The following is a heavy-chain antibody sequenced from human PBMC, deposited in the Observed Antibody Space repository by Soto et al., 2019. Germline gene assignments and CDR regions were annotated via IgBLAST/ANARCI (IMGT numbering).Heavy chain of an antibody. D-gene: IGHD2-15*01. Sequence: ASVEVSCEACGYTFASCAIKWVRQATGQGLEWMGWMNPNSGNTGYAQKFQGRVTMTRDTSASTAYMELSSLRSEDTAVYYCASGAVVEAATLIVYGFDPWGHRTPVTVSS. CDR1: GYTFASCA. V-gene: IGHV1-8*01. CDR2: MNPNSGNT. CDR3: ASGAVVEAATLIVYGFDP. J-gene: IGHJ5*02.